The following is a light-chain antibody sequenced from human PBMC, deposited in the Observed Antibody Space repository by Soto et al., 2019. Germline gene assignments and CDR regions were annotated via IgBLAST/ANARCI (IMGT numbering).Light chain of an antibody. V-gene: IGKV3-15*01. CDR2: GAS. CDR1: QSVSSN. CDR3: QQYNNWPLT. Sequence: EIVMTQSPATLSASPGERATFSCRASQSVSSNLAWYQQKPGQAPRLLIYGASTRATGFPARFSCSGSGTEFTFTISSLQSEDFAVYYCQQYNNWPLTFGGGTKVDIK. J-gene: IGKJ4*01.